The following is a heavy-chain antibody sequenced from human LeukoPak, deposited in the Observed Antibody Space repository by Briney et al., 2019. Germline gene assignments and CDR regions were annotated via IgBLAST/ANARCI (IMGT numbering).Heavy chain of an antibody. CDR2: IYPGDSDT. D-gene: IGHD2-15*01. V-gene: IGHV5-51*01. J-gene: IGHJ6*02. CDR3: ARSEGYCSGGSCYHQPIYYYYGMDV. Sequence: GESLKISCKGSGYSFTSYWIGWVRQMPGKGLEWMGIIYPGDSDTRYSPSFQGQVTISADKSISTAYLQWSSLKASDTAMYYCARSEGYCSGGSCYHQPIYYYYGMDVWGQGTTVTVSS. CDR1: GYSFTSYW.